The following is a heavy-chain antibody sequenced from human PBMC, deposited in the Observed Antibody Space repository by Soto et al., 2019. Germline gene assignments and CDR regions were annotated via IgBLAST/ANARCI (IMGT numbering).Heavy chain of an antibody. CDR3: AKFGGYPGDYGMDV. CDR2: ISGSGGST. V-gene: IGHV3-23*01. Sequence: GGSLRLSCAASGFTFSSYAMSWVRQAPGKGLEWVSAISGSGGSTYYADSVKGRFTISRDNSKNTLYLQMNSLRAEDTAVYYCAKFGGYPGDYGMDVWGQGTTVTVSS. CDR1: GFTFSSYA. D-gene: IGHD3-22*01. J-gene: IGHJ6*02.